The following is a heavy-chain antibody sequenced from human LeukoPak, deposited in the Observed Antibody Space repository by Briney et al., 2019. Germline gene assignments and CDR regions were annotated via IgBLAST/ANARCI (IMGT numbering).Heavy chain of an antibody. V-gene: IGHV3-9*01. CDR3: AKGRDIVATTSFDY. J-gene: IGHJ4*02. D-gene: IGHD5-12*01. CDR1: GFKFDDYA. CDR2: ISWNSGSI. Sequence: GGSLRPSCAASGFKFDDYAMHWVRQAPGKGLEWVSGISWNSGSIGYADSVKGRFTISRDNAKNSLYLQMNSLRAEDTALYYCAKGRDIVATTSFDYWGQGTLVTVSS.